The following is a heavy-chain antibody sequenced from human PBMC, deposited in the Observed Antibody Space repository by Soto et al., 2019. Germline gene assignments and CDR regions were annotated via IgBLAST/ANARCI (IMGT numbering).Heavy chain of an antibody. D-gene: IGHD4-17*01. J-gene: IGHJ4*02. CDR2: INPNSGGK. CDR3: ARRRITTVVTPDFDY. Sequence: ASVKVSCKASGYTFTGYYMHWVRQAPGQGLEWMGWINPNSGGKNYAQKFQGRVTMTRDTSISTAYMELSRLRSDDTAVYYCARRRITTVVTPDFDYWGQGTLVTVSS. V-gene: IGHV1-2*02. CDR1: GYTFTGYY.